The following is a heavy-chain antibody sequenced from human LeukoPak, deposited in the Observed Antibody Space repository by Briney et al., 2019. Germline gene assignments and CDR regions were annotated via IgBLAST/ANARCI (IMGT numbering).Heavy chain of an antibody. V-gene: IGHV4-34*01. D-gene: IGHD3-9*01. CDR2: INHSGST. Sequence: SETLSLTCAVYGGSFSGYYWSWIRQPPGKGLDWIGEINHSGSTNYNPSLKSRVTISVDTSKNQFSLKLSSVTAADTAVYYCARGPLRYFDWEPSRAFDIWGQGTMVTVSS. CDR1: GGSFSGYY. CDR3: ARGPLRYFDWEPSRAFDI. J-gene: IGHJ3*02.